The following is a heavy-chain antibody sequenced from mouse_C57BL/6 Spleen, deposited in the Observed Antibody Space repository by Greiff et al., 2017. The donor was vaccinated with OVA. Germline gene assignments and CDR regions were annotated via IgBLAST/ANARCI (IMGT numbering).Heavy chain of an antibody. CDR2: LHPSDRDT. Sequence: QVPLQQPGAELVKPGASVQVSCKASGYTFTRYWMPWVKQRPGQGLAWIGRLHPSDRDTNSPQQFTGQATVTVDKSSSTAYMQLSSLTAEDAAVDYWAIGDESPFADWGQGTLVTVSA. CDR1: GYTFTRYW. V-gene: IGHV1-74*01. CDR3: AIGDESPFAD. J-gene: IGHJ3*01.